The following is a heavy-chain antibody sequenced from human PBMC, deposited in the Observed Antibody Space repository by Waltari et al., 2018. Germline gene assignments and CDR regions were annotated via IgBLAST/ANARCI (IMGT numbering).Heavy chain of an antibody. J-gene: IGHJ4*02. D-gene: IGHD3-10*01. V-gene: IGHV1-2*06. CDR3: ARFDVGVEYGSGSLNDY. Sequence: QVQLVQSGAEVQKPGASVKVSCKASGYTFTRYYMHWVRQAPGQGLEWMGRINPNSGGTNYAQKFQGRVTMTRDTSNSTAYMELSRLRADDTAVYYCARFDVGVEYGSGSLNDYWGQGTLVTVSS. CDR2: INPNSGGT. CDR1: GYTFTRYY.